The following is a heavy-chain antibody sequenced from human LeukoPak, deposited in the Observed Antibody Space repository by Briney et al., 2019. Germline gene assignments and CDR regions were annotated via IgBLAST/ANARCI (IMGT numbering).Heavy chain of an antibody. J-gene: IGHJ6*03. D-gene: IGHD6-6*01. V-gene: IGHV4-38-2*02. CDR1: GYSISSGYY. Sequence: SETLSLTCTVSGYSISSGYYWGWIRQPPGKGLEWIGSIYHSGSTYYNPSLKSRVTISVDTSKNQFSLKLSSVTAADTAVYYCARRGSSPNYYYYYMDAWGKGTTVTVSS. CDR3: ARRGSSPNYYYYYMDA. CDR2: IYHSGST.